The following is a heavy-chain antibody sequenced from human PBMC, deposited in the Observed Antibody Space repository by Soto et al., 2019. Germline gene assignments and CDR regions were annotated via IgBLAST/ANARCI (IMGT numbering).Heavy chain of an antibody. Sequence: GGSLRLSCAASGFTFSSYAMSWVRQAPGKGLEWVSAISGSGGSTYYADSVKGRFTISRDNPKNTLYLQMNSLRAEDTAVYYCPKAPGETGTIYYSYGMDVWGQGTTVTVSS. CDR3: PKAPGETGTIYYSYGMDV. D-gene: IGHD1-7*01. J-gene: IGHJ6*02. CDR1: GFTFSSYA. CDR2: ISGSGGST. V-gene: IGHV3-23*01.